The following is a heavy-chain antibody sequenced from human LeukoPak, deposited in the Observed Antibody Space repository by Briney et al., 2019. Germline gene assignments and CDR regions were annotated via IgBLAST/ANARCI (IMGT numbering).Heavy chain of an antibody. CDR3: ARDGLGESKYYFDY. J-gene: IGHJ4*02. V-gene: IGHV3-21*04. D-gene: IGHD3-10*01. CDR2: ISSSSSYI. Sequence: GGSLRLSCAASGFTFSSYSMNWVRQAPGKGLEWVSSISSSSSYIYYADSVKGRFTISRDNSKNTLYLQMNSLRAEDTAVYYCARDGLGESKYYFDYWGQGTLVTVSS. CDR1: GFTFSSYS.